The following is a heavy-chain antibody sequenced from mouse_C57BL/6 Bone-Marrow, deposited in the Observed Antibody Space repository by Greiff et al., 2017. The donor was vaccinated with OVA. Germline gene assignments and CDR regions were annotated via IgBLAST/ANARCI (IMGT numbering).Heavy chain of an antibody. V-gene: IGHV2-2*01. CDR3: ARNEDSSGYVGY. CDR2: IWSGGST. D-gene: IGHD3-2*02. Sequence: QVQLKESGPGLVQPSPSLSITCTASGFSLTSYGVHWVRQSPGQGLEWLGVIWSGGSTDYNAAFISRLSISKDNSKSQVFFKMSSLQADDTAIYYCARNEDSSGYVGYWGQGTTLTVSS. J-gene: IGHJ2*01. CDR1: GFSLTSYG.